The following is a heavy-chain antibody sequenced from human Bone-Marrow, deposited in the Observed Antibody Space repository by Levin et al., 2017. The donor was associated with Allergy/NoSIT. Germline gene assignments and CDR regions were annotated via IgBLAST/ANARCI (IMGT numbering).Heavy chain of an antibody. J-gene: IGHJ6*02. CDR2: ISARSNI. Sequence: GESLKISCAASGFTFTSYTMNWVRQAPGRGLEWVASISARSNIYYADSVRGRFTISRDNAKNSLYVQLDSLRAEDTAAYYCTRAQACRSTACSGRGNYYYGMDVWGQGTTVTVSS. CDR1: GFTFTSYT. CDR3: TRAQACRSTACSGRGNYYYGMDV. D-gene: IGHD2-2*01. V-gene: IGHV3-21*01.